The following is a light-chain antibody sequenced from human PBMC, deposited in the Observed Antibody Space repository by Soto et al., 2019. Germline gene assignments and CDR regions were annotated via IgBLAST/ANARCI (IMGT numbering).Light chain of an antibody. CDR2: AAS. CDR3: QQASSFPPT. CDR1: QDISSW. Sequence: IQMTRSPSSVSSSVGDRVTITGRASQDISSWLAWYQQKPGKAPKIMIYAASSLQGGVPSRFSGSGSGTEFTLTISSLQPEDFATYYCQQASSFPPTFGQGTRLEIK. J-gene: IGKJ5*01. V-gene: IGKV1-12*01.